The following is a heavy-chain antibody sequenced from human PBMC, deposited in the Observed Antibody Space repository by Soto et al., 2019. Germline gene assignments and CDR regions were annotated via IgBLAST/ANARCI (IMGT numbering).Heavy chain of an antibody. D-gene: IGHD3-10*01. CDR2: ISGSGGST. Sequence: GGSLRLSCAASGFTFSSYAMSWVRQAPGKGLEWVSAISGSGGSTYYADSVKGRFTISRDNSKNTLYLQMNSLRAEDTAVYYCAKDRGPHYGSGSLDAFDIWGQGTMVTVSS. CDR3: AKDRGPHYGSGSLDAFDI. V-gene: IGHV3-23*01. CDR1: GFTFSSYA. J-gene: IGHJ3*02.